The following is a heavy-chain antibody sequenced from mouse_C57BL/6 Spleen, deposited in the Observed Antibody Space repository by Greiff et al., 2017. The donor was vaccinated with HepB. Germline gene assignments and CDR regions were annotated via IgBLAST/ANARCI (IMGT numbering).Heavy chain of an antibody. V-gene: IGHV5-12*01. D-gene: IGHD3-2*02. CDR1: GFTFSDYY. CDR2: ISNGGGST. CDR3: ARQAAQAWFAY. J-gene: IGHJ3*01. Sequence: EVQLVESGGGLVQPGGSLKLSCAASGFTFSDYYMYWVRQTPEKRLEWVAYISNGGGSTYYPDTVKGRFTISRDNAKNTLYLQMSRLKSEDTAMYYCARQAAQAWFAYWGQGTLVTVSA.